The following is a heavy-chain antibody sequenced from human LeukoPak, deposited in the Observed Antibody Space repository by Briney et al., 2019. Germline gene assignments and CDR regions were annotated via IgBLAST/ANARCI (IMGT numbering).Heavy chain of an antibody. D-gene: IGHD4-17*01. Sequence: NPSETLSLTCTVSGGSVSSGSYYWSWIRQPPGKGLEWIGYIYYSGSTNYNPSLKSRVTISVDTSKNQFSLKLSSVTAADTAVYYCARDSYGDLNYWGQGTLVTVSS. J-gene: IGHJ4*02. V-gene: IGHV4-61*01. CDR3: ARDSYGDLNY. CDR1: GGSVSSGSYY. CDR2: IYYSGST.